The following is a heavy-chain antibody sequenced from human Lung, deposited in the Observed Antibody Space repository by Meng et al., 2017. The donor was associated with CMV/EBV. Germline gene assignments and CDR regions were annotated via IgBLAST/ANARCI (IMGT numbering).Heavy chain of an antibody. CDR1: GFTVSDYY. D-gene: IGHD3-22*01. CDR3: AREGVYYDSSGYLDY. CDR2: ISSSGSTI. Sequence: GESLKISCAASGFTVSDYYVSWIRQAPGKGLEWVSYISSSGSTIYYADSVKGRFTISRDNAKNSLYLQMNSPRAEDTAVYYCAREGVYYDSSGYLDYWGQGXLVTVSS. J-gene: IGHJ4*02. V-gene: IGHV3-11*04.